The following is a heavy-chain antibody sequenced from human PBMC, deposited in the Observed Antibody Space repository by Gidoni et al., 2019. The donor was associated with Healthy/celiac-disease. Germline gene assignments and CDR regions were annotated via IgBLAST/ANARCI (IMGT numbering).Heavy chain of an antibody. D-gene: IGHD2-2*03. J-gene: IGHJ6*02. CDR3: ARDGYCSSTSCYFHYYYYYGMDV. V-gene: IGHV3-21*01. CDR2: ISSSSSYI. CDR1: GFTFSSYS. Sequence: EVQLVESGGGLVKPGGSLRLSCAASGFTFSSYSMNWVRQAPGKGLEWVSSISSSSSYIYYADSVKGRFTISRDNAKNSLYLQMNSLRAEDTAVYYCARDGYCSSTSCYFHYYYYYGMDVWGQGTTVTVSS.